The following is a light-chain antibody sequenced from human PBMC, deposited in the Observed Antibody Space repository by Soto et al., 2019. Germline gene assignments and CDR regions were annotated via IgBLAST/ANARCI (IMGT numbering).Light chain of an antibody. CDR2: GAF. Sequence: DIQLTQSPSFLSAAVGDRVTIICRASQDISNYLAWYQQKPGEAPKLLIFGAFTLQSGVPSRFSGSGSGTEFTLTISSLQPEDFAIYYCQHLNYYPYTFGQGTKVDIK. V-gene: IGKV1-9*01. J-gene: IGKJ2*01. CDR3: QHLNYYPYT. CDR1: QDISNY.